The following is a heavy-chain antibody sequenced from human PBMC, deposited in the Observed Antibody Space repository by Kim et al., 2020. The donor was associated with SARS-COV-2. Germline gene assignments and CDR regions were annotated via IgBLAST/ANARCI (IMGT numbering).Heavy chain of an antibody. J-gene: IGHJ6*02. CDR2: ISWNSGSI. Sequence: GGSLRLSCAASGFTFDDYAMHWVRQAPGKGLEWVSGISWNSGSIGYADSVKGRFTISRDNAKNSLYLQMNSLRAEDTALYYCAKELDSGSTRGGMDVWGQGTTVTVSS. D-gene: IGHD1-26*01. CDR1: GFTFDDYA. CDR3: AKELDSGSTRGGMDV. V-gene: IGHV3-9*01.